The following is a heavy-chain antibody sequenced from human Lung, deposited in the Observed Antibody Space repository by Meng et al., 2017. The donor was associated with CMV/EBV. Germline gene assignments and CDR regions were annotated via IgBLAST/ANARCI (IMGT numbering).Heavy chain of an antibody. Sequence: GGPLRLSCAASGFTFSSYSMNWVRQAPGKGLEWVSSISSSSSYIYYANSVKGRFTISRDNAKNSLYLQMNSLRAEDTAVYYCARDPGLDSAAYYDFWSGSPLYYYYGMDVWGQGTTVTVSS. D-gene: IGHD3-3*01. CDR2: ISSSSSYI. V-gene: IGHV3-21*01. CDR1: GFTFSSYS. CDR3: ARDPGLDSAAYYDFWSGSPLYYYYGMDV. J-gene: IGHJ6*02.